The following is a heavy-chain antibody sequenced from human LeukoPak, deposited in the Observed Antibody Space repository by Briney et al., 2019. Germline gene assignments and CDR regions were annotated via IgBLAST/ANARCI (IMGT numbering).Heavy chain of an antibody. V-gene: IGHV1-69*13. D-gene: IGHD2-15*01. J-gene: IGHJ3*02. CDR1: GYTFTGYY. CDR2: ILPIFGTT. Sequence: GASVKVSCKASGYTFTGYYMHWVRQAPGQGLEWMGGILPIFGTTNYAQKSQARVTITADESTSTAYMEMSRLRSEDTAVYYCGRVSCGGNCYFLIGTFDIWGQGTMVTVSS. CDR3: GRVSCGGNCYFLIGTFDI.